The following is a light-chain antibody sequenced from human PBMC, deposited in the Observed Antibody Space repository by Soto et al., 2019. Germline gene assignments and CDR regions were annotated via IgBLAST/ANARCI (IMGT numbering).Light chain of an antibody. Sequence: IVLTQSPATLSSSPGERATLSWRASQSVSSSYLAWYQQKPGQAPRLLSYGASSRATGIPDRVSGSGSGTDFTLTISRLEPEDFAVYYCQQYGSSPRTFGQGTKVDIK. V-gene: IGKV3-20*01. CDR3: QQYGSSPRT. CDR1: QSVSSSY. CDR2: GAS. J-gene: IGKJ1*01.